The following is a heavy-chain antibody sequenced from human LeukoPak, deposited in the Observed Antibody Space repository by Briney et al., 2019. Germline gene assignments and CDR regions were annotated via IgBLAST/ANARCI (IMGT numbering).Heavy chain of an antibody. D-gene: IGHD3-10*01. V-gene: IGHV4-59*01. CDR2: IYYSGST. CDR3: ARDVLWFGNNWFDP. CDR1: GGSISSYY. Sequence: SSETLSLTCTVSGGSISSYYWSWIRQPPGKGLEWIGYIYYSGSTNYNPSLKSRVTISVDTSKNQFSLKLSSVTAADTAVYYCARDVLWFGNNWFDPWGQGTLVTVSS. J-gene: IGHJ5*02.